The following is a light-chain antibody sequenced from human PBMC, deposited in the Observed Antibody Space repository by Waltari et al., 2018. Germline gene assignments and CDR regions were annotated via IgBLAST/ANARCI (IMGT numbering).Light chain of an antibody. V-gene: IGLV1-44*01. CDR3: ATWDDNLNGVV. CDR1: SSNIGSKA. J-gene: IGLJ2*01. Sequence: QSVLTQPPSASGTPGQRVTISCSGSSSNIGSKAVNWYQQHPGTAPKLLMYSNNQRPSGVPDRFSGSKSGTSASLAISGLQSEDEADYYCATWDDNLNGVVFGGGTKLTVL. CDR2: SNN.